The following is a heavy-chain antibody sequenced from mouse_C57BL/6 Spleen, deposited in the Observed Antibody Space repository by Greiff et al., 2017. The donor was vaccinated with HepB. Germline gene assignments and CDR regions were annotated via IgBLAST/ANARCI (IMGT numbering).Heavy chain of an antibody. CDR3: SSGHYSNLYYAMDY. Sequence: QVQLQQSGAELARPGASVKLSCKASGYTFTSYGISWVKQRTGQGLEWIGEIYPRSGNTYYNEKFKGKATLTADKSSSTAYMELRSLTSEDSAVYFCSSGHYSNLYYAMDYWGQGTSVTVSS. J-gene: IGHJ4*01. V-gene: IGHV1-81*01. D-gene: IGHD2-5*01. CDR2: IYPRSGNT. CDR1: GYTFTSYG.